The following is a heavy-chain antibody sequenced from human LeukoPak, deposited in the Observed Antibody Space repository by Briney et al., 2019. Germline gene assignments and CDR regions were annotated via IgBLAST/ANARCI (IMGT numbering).Heavy chain of an antibody. CDR2: INPNSGGT. CDR3: ARDGDGRINFDY. V-gene: IGHV1-2*02. Sequence: ASVTVSCTASGYTLTGYYMHWVRQAPGQGLEWMGWINPNSGGTNYAQKFQGRVTMTRDTSISTDYMELSSLTSDDTAVYYCARDGDGRINFDYWGQGTLVTVSS. CDR1: GYTLTGYY. J-gene: IGHJ4*02. D-gene: IGHD3-10*01.